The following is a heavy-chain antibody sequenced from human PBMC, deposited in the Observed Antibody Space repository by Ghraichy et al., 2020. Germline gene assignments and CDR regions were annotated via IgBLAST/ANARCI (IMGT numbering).Heavy chain of an antibody. Sequence: SETLSLTCTVSGGSISSYYWSWIRQPPGKGLEWIGYIYYSGSTNYNPSLKSRVTISVDTSKNQFSLKLSSVTATDTAVYYCARQGYYDSSPDYWGQGTLVTVSS. J-gene: IGHJ4*02. D-gene: IGHD3-22*01. CDR2: IYYSGST. CDR1: GGSISSYY. CDR3: ARQGYYDSSPDY. V-gene: IGHV4-59*08.